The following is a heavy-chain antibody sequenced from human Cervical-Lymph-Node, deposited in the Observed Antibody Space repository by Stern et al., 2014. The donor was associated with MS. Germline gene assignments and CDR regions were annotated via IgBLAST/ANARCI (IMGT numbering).Heavy chain of an antibody. J-gene: IGHJ3*02. CDR2: SSAYNGNT. CDR1: GYTFTSYG. V-gene: IGHV1-18*01. CDR3: ARGLRGSENAFDI. D-gene: IGHD2-15*01. Sequence: LQLVESGAEVKKPGASVTVSCTASGYTFTSYGISWVRQAPGQGLEWMGWSSAYNGNTSNAQKLQGRVTMTTDTSTSTAYMELRSLRSDDTAVYYCARGLRGSENAFDIWGQGTMVTVSS.